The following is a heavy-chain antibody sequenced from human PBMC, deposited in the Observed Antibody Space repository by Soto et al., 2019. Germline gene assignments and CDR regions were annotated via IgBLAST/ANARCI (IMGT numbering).Heavy chain of an antibody. V-gene: IGHV3-53*01. Sequence: LRLSCAASGLSVGINYMSWVRQAPGRGLEWVSVIYANGNTYYADSVKGRFTLSRDNLKNRLYLQMNSLRADDTAVYYCASQGISGNYWEDFDYWGRGTLVTVSS. CDR2: IYANGNT. D-gene: IGHD1-26*01. CDR3: ASQGISGNYWEDFDY. CDR1: GLSVGINY. J-gene: IGHJ4*02.